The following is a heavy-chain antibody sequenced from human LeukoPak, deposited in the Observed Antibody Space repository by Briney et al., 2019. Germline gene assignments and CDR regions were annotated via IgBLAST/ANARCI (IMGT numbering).Heavy chain of an antibody. CDR1: GFTFSSHG. D-gene: IGHD3-9*01. CDR2: ISGSGGST. J-gene: IGHJ4*02. CDR3: AKKRVRSSHYDILTGYVDY. Sequence: PGGSLRLSCAASGFTFSSHGMHWVRQAPGEGLEWVSAISGSGGSTYYADSVKGRFTISRDNSKNTLYLQMNSLRAEDTAVYYCAKKRVRSSHYDILTGYVDYWGQGTLVTVSS. V-gene: IGHV3-23*01.